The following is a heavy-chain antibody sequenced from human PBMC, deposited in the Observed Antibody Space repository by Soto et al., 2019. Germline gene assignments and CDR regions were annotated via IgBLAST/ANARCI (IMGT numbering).Heavy chain of an antibody. CDR1: GFTFSSYA. V-gene: IGHV3-30-3*01. CDR2: ISYDGSNK. Sequence: PGGSLRLSCAASGFTFSSYAMHWVRQAPGKGLEWVAVISYDGSNKYYADSVKGRFTISRDNSKNTLYLQMNSLRAEDTAVYYCASRDVDTTDSWGQGTLVTAPQ. D-gene: IGHD5-18*01. J-gene: IGHJ4*02. CDR3: ASRDVDTTDS.